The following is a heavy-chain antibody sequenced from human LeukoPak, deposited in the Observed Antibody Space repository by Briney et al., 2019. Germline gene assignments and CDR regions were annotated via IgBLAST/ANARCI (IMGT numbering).Heavy chain of an antibody. Sequence: SQTLSLTCTVTGGSLIRGSYYWRWLRQPAGKGLEWFGRIYTNGSTNYNPSLKSRVTISVDTSKNQFSLKLSAVTAADTAVYYCARAGFLFDAFDIWGQGTMVTVSS. CDR2: IYTNGST. CDR1: GGSLIRGSYY. J-gene: IGHJ3*02. D-gene: IGHD2-21*01. V-gene: IGHV4-61*02. CDR3: ARAGFLFDAFDI.